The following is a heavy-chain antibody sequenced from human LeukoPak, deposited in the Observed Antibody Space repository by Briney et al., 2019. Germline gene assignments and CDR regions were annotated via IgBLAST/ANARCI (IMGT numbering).Heavy chain of an antibody. Sequence: GGSLRLSCAASGFMLSSYSMNWVRQAPGKGLEWVSYISSSRSTIYYADSVKGRFTISRDNAKNSLYLQMNSLRAEDTAVYYCAGAAGGSPGDAFDIWGQGTMVTVSS. CDR1: GFMLSSYS. CDR2: ISSSRSTI. J-gene: IGHJ3*02. CDR3: AGAAGGSPGDAFDI. D-gene: IGHD1-26*01. V-gene: IGHV3-48*04.